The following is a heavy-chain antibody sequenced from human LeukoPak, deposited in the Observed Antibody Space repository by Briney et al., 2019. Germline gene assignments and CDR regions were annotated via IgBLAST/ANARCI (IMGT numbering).Heavy chain of an antibody. V-gene: IGHV1-2*02. CDR1: GYTFTGYY. CDR3: AREFGSSWYVSWFDP. J-gene: IGHJ5*02. D-gene: IGHD6-13*01. CDR2: INPNSGGT. Sequence: ASVKVSCKASGYTFTGYYMHWVRQAPGQGLEWMGWINPNSGGTNYAQKFQGRVTMTRDMSNSTAYMELSRLRSDDTAVYYCAREFGSSWYVSWFDPWGQGTLVTVSS.